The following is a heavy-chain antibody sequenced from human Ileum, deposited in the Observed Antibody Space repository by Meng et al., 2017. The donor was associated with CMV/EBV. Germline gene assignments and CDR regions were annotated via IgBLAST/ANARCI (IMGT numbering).Heavy chain of an antibody. CDR2: IYYSGST. D-gene: IGHD4-17*01. CDR3: ARADYGYFDY. CDR1: GGSVSGGSYY. Sequence: GSLRLSCTVSGGSVSGGSYYWSWIRQPPGKGLEWIGYIYYSGSTNYNPSLKSRVTISVDTSKNQFSLKLSSVTAADTAVYYCARADYGYFDYWGQGTLVTVSS. J-gene: IGHJ4*02. V-gene: IGHV4-61*01.